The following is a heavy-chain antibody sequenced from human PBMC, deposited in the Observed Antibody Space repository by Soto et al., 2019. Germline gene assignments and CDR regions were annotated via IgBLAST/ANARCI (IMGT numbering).Heavy chain of an antibody. D-gene: IGHD6-19*01. J-gene: IGHJ2*01. Sequence: SDPTLVNPTQTLTLTCTFSGFSLSTSGVGVGWIRQPPGKALEWLALIYWNDDKRYSPSLKSRLTITKDTSKNQVVLTMTNMDPVDTSTYCCAHSLPSGWSYWYFDLWGRGTLVTVSS. CDR2: IYWNDDK. CDR1: GFSLSTSGVG. CDR3: AHSLPSGWSYWYFDL. V-gene: IGHV2-5*01.